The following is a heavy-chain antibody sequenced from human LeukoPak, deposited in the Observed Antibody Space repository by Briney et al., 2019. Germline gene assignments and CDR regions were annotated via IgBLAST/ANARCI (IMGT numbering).Heavy chain of an antibody. J-gene: IGHJ5*02. CDR1: GYTFFTYG. CDR3: ARHNGGNYRNYGFDP. Sequence: ASVKVSCKASGYTFFTYGITWVRQAPGQGLEWMGWISPDNGNTHYAQKFQGRVTMTTDISTTTAYMELRSLRSDDTAIYYCARHNGGNYRNYGFDPWGQGTLVTVSS. D-gene: IGHD4-23*01. CDR2: ISPDNGNT. V-gene: IGHV1-18*01.